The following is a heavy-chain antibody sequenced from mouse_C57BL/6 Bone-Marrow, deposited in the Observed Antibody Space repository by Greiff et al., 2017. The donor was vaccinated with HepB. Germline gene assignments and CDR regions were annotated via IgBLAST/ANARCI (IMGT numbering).Heavy chain of an antibody. V-gene: IGHV1-15*01. CDR3: TRSGDGYPWFAY. J-gene: IGHJ3*01. CDR2: IDPETGGT. CDR1: GYTFTDYE. D-gene: IGHD2-3*01. Sequence: QVQLQQPGAELVRPGASVTLSCKASGYTFTDYEMHWVKQTPVHGLEWIGAIDPETGGTAYNQKFKGKAILTADKSSSTAYMELRSLTSEDSAVYYCTRSGDGYPWFAYWGQGTLVTVSA.